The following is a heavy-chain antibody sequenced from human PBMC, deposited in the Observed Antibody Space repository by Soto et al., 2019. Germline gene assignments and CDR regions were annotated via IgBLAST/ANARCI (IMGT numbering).Heavy chain of an antibody. CDR2: IYWDDDK. CDR1: GLSLSTSGVG. V-gene: IGHV2-5*02. J-gene: IGHJ6*02. D-gene: IGHD4-17*01. CDR3: AHGMADGAGMDV. Sequence: QITLKQTGPTLVKPTKTLTLTCTFCGLSLSTSGVGVGWIREPAGQALEWLALIYWDDDKRYSPSLKSRLIITKDTAKNQVVLIMTNMDPVDTATYYCAHGMADGAGMDVWGQGTTVTVS.